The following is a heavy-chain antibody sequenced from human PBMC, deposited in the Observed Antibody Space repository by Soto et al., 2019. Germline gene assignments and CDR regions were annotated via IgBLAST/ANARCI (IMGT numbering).Heavy chain of an antibody. CDR2: ISYDGTNK. CDR3: AKDADYYGSGSDYDY. J-gene: IGHJ4*02. CDR1: GITFSSYG. Sequence: QVQLVESGGGVVQPGRSLRLSCAASGITFSSYGMNWVRQAPGKGLEWVAVISYDGTNKNYADSVKGRFTISRDNSKNTLYLQMNSLRPEDTAVYYCAKDADYYGSGSDYDYWGQGTLVTVSS. V-gene: IGHV3-30*18. D-gene: IGHD3-10*01.